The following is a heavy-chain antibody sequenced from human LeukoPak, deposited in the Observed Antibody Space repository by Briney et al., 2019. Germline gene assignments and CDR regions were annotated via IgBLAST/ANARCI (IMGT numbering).Heavy chain of an antibody. CDR1: GYTFTSYG. Sequence: ASVKVSCKASGYTFTSYGISWVRQAPGQGLEWMGRIIPILGIANYAQKFQGRVTITADKSTSTAYMELSSLRSEDTAVYYCAGIAAAANYFDYWGQGTLVTVSS. D-gene: IGHD6-13*01. CDR3: AGIAAAANYFDY. V-gene: IGHV1-69*04. J-gene: IGHJ4*02. CDR2: IIPILGIA.